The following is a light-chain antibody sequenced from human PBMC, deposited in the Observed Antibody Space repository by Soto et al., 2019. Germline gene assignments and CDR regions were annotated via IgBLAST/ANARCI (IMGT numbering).Light chain of an antibody. CDR3: QQYDNWPRT. J-gene: IGKJ4*01. V-gene: IGKV3D-15*01. CDR1: QTVRDN. CDR2: GAT. Sequence: EVVMTQSPGTLSLSPGERATLSCRASQTVRDNLAWYQQKPGQPPRLLIYGATTRATGIPARFTGSGSGTEFTLTISSLESEDFAVYYCQQYDNWPRTFGGGTKVEIK.